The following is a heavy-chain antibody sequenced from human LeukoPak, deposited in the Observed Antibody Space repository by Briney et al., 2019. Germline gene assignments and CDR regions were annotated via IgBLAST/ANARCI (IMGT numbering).Heavy chain of an antibody. Sequence: ASVKVSCKASGYTFTGYYKHWVRQAPGQGLEWMGRINPNTGGTNYAQKFQGRVTMTRDTSISTAYMELSWLRSDDTAVYYCARDEPTVADYWGQGTLVTVSS. D-gene: IGHD4-23*01. CDR2: INPNTGGT. CDR1: GYTFTGYY. CDR3: ARDEPTVADY. J-gene: IGHJ4*02. V-gene: IGHV1-2*06.